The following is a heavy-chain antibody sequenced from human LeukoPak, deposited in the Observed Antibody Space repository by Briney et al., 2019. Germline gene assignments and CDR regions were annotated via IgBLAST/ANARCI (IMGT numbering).Heavy chain of an antibody. J-gene: IGHJ4*02. Sequence: PSETLSLTCAVYGGSISGYYWSWIRQPPGKGLEWIGEINHSGSTNYNPSLKSRVTISVDTSKNQFSLKLSSVTAADTAVYYCARHKGGSLMGFDYWGQGTLVTVSS. CDR3: ARHKGGSLMGFDY. D-gene: IGHD1-26*01. CDR1: GGSISGYY. V-gene: IGHV4-34*01. CDR2: INHSGST.